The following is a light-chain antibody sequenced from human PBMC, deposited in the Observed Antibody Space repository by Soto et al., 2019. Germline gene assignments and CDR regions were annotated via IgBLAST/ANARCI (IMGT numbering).Light chain of an antibody. CDR2: GAS. CDR1: QSVRSTY. V-gene: IGKV3-20*01. CDR3: QQYDTSPRT. Sequence: EIVMTQSPVTLSVSPGERATLSCRASQSVRSTYLAWYQQKPGQAPRLLIYGASNRATGIPDRFSGSGSGTDFTLTISGLEPEDFAVYSCQQYDTSPRTFGQGTKVEIK. J-gene: IGKJ1*01.